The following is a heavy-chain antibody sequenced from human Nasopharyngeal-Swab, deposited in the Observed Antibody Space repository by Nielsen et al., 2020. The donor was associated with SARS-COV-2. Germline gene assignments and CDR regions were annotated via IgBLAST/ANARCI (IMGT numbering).Heavy chain of an antibody. V-gene: IGHV5-51*01. CDR2: IYPGDSDA. Sequence: GESLKISCKGSGYSFTSYWIGWVRQMPGKGLEWMGIIYPGDSDARYSPSFQGQVTISADKSISTAYLQWSSLKASDTAMYYCATGREHYYYYMDVWGKGTTVTVSS. D-gene: IGHD1-1*01. CDR3: ATGREHYYYYMDV. CDR1: GYSFTSYW. J-gene: IGHJ6*03.